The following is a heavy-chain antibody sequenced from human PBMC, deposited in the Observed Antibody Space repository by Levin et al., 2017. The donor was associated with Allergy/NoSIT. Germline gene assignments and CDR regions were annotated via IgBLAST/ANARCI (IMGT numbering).Heavy chain of an antibody. J-gene: IGHJ6*02. CDR3: ARVRGPPGGGLDV. CDR1: GVSVNSGTFY. CDR2: SYSSGSV. D-gene: IGHD1-14*01. V-gene: IGHV4-61*01. Sequence: PSETLSLTCNVSGVSVNSGTFYWSWVRQPPRKTLEWIGYSYSSGSVNYNPSLDDRVTILVDTSKNQFSLTLTSVTAADTGVYFCARVRGPPGGGLDVWGQGTTVTVSS.